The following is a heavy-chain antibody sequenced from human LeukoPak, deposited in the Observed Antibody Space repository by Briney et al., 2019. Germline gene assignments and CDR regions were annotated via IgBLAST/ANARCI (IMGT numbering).Heavy chain of an antibody. V-gene: IGHV5-51*01. CDR3: ARHLRTDYYYGMDV. CDR1: GHSFTNHW. CDR2: IYPGDSDT. Sequence: GESLKISCEASGHSFTNHWIGWVRQMPGKGLEWMGIIYPGDSDTRYSPSFQGQVTISADKSISTAYLQWSSLKASDTAMYYCARHLRTDYYYGMDVWGQGTTVTVSS. D-gene: IGHD3-3*01. J-gene: IGHJ6*02.